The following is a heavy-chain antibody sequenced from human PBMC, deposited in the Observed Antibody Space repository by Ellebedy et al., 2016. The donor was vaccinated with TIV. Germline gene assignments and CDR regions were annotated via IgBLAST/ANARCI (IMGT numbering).Heavy chain of an antibody. J-gene: IGHJ4*02. CDR1: GFSVADSN. V-gene: IGHV3-53*01. D-gene: IGHD2-21*01. Sequence: GESLKISCAASGFSVADSNMTWVRQAPGKGLEWVSTLYRGGDTYYADSVKDRFTISRDNSKNTLYLQMSSLRAEDTAVYYCAKLAGVHLWYFDYWGQGTLVTVSS. CDR2: LYRGGDT. CDR3: AKLAGVHLWYFDY.